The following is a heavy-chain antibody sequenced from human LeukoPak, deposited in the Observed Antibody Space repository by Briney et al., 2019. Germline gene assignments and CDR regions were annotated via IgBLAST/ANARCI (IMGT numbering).Heavy chain of an antibody. CDR1: GYTFTGYY. V-gene: IGHV1-2*02. D-gene: IGHD2-2*01. CDR3: ARLDRGSTSLIYGMDV. J-gene: IGHJ6*02. CDR2: INPNSGGT. Sequence: EASVEVSCKASGYTFTGYYMHWVRQAPGQGLEWMGWINPNSGGTNYAQKFQGRVTMTRDTSISTAYMELSRLRSDDTAVYYCARLDRGSTSLIYGMDVWGQGTTVTVSS.